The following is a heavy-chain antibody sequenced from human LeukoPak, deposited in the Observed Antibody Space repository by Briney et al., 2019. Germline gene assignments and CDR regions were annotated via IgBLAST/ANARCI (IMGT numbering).Heavy chain of an antibody. V-gene: IGHV3-9*01. Sequence: PGRSLRLPCAASGFTFDDYAMHWVRQAPGKGLEWVSGISWNSGSIGYADSVKGRFTISRDNAKNSLYLQMNSLRAEDTALYYCAKVHSSWYFDYWGQGTLVTVSS. CDR3: AKVHSSWYFDY. CDR2: ISWNSGSI. CDR1: GFTFDDYA. D-gene: IGHD6-13*01. J-gene: IGHJ4*02.